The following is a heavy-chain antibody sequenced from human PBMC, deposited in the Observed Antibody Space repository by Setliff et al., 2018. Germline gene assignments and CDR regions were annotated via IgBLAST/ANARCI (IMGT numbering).Heavy chain of an antibody. Sequence: LRLSCAASGFTFSSYSMNWVRQAPGKGLEWVSYISSSSSTIYYADSVKGRFTISRDNAKNSLDLQMDSLRGEDTAVYYCVRDRWKVMVNKGDDAFDLWGQGTMVTVSS. CDR1: GFTFSSYS. CDR3: VRDRWKVMVNKGDDAFDL. J-gene: IGHJ3*01. CDR2: ISSSSSTI. D-gene: IGHD5-18*01. V-gene: IGHV3-48*04.